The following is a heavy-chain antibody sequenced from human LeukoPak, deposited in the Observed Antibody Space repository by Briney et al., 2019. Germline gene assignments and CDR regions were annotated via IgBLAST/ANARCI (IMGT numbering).Heavy chain of an antibody. CDR3: ATVPLNGYSSGWYSFDY. CDR2: INPRIGET. V-gene: IGHV1-2*02. J-gene: IGHJ4*02. CDR1: GDIFTGDTFTGYY. D-gene: IGHD6-19*01. Sequence: GASVKVSCKASGDIFTGDTFTGYYIHWVRQAPGQGLEWMGWINPRIGETIYAQKFQDRVTMTRDTSISTAYMELHRLRSDDTAVYYCATVPLNGYSSGWYSFDYWGQGALVTVSS.